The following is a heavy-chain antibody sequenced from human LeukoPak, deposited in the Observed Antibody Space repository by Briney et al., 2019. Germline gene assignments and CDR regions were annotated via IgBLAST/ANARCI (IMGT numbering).Heavy chain of an antibody. CDR1: GFTFSSYS. CDR2: ISSSSSTI. CDR3: AKANMVRGVTLKFDY. J-gene: IGHJ4*02. V-gene: IGHV3-48*01. D-gene: IGHD3-10*01. Sequence: GSLRLSCAASGFTFSSYSMNWVRQAPGKGLEGVSYISSSSSTIYYADSVKGRFTISRDNAKNSLYLQMNSLRAEDTAVYYCAKANMVRGVTLKFDYWGQGTLVTVSS.